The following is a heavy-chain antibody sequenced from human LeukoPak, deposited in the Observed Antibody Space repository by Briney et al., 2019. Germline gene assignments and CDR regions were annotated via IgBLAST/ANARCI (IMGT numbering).Heavy chain of an antibody. CDR1: GFTFSSYS. CDR2: ISSSSSTI. J-gene: IGHJ4*02. V-gene: IGHV3-48*01. D-gene: IGHD6-19*01. CDR3: ARDIAGAGPYYFDY. Sequence: GGSLRLSCAASGFTFSSYSMNWVRQAPGKGLEWVSYISSSSSTIYYADSVKGRFTISRDNAKNSLYLQMNSLRAEDTAVYYCARDIAGAGPYYFDYWGQGTLVTVSS.